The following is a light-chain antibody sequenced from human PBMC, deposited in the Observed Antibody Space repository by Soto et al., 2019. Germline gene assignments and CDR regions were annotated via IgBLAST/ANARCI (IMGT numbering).Light chain of an antibody. CDR3: LQTYTRTFA. CDR2: AAS. Sequence: DIQMTQSPSSLSASVGDTVTIDCRTSQGISVFLNWYRQKPGSAPELLIYAASNLHTGVSSRFSGAGSGANFTLTITSLQSDDYATYYCLQTYTRTFAFCPGT. J-gene: IGKJ3*01. V-gene: IGKV1-39*01. CDR1: QGISVF.